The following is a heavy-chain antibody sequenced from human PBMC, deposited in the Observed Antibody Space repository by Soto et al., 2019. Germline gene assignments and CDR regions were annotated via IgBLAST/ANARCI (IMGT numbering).Heavy chain of an antibody. V-gene: IGHV3-11*01. CDR1: GFTFSDYY. D-gene: IGHD3-22*01. J-gene: IGHJ5*02. Sequence: PGGSLGLSCAASGFTFSDYYMSWIRQAPGKGLEWVSYISSGGTTIYYADSVKGRFTISRDDAKNSLFLQMNSLRPEDTAVYFCATKGGGYYFQFDPWGQGTLV. CDR2: ISSGGTTI. CDR3: ATKGGGYYFQFDP.